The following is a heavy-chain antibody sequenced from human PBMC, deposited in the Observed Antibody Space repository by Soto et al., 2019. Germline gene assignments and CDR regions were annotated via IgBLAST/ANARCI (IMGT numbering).Heavy chain of an antibody. D-gene: IGHD3-3*01. CDR2: IYYSGST. J-gene: IGHJ3*02. Sequence: QVQLQESGPGLVKPSQTLSLTCTVSGGSISSGGYYWSWIRQHPGKGLEWIGYIYYSGSTYYNPSLKSRVTISVDTSKNQFSLKLSSVTAADTAVYYCARAVGDDFWSEVSFDIWGQGTMVTVSS. CDR3: ARAVGDDFWSEVSFDI. V-gene: IGHV4-31*03. CDR1: GGSISSGGYY.